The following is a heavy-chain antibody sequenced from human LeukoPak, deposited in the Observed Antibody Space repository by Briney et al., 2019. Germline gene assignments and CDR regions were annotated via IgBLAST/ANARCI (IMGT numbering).Heavy chain of an antibody. J-gene: IGHJ6*02. V-gene: IGHV4-59*12. CDR1: GGSISSDY. D-gene: IGHD2-2*01. CDR2: IYYSGNT. CDR3: ARDQPEYQLVFPPYGMDV. Sequence: PSETLSLTCIVSGGSISSDYWSWIRQPPGKGLEWIGYIYYSGNTNYNPSLKSRVTMSVDTSKNQFSLKLSSVTAADTAVYYCARDQPEYQLVFPPYGMDVWGQGTTVTVSS.